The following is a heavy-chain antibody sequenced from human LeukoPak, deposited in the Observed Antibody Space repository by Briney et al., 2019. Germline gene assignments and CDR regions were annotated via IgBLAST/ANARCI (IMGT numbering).Heavy chain of an antibody. Sequence: GGSLRLSCAASGFTFSSYWMHWVRQAPGKGLVWVSRINSDGSITNYADCVNGRFTISRDNAKNTLYLQMDSLSAEDTAVYHCATAGHYYYMDVWGKGTTVTVSS. CDR2: INSDGSIT. CDR3: ATAGHYYYMDV. V-gene: IGHV3-74*01. CDR1: GFTFSSYW. J-gene: IGHJ6*03.